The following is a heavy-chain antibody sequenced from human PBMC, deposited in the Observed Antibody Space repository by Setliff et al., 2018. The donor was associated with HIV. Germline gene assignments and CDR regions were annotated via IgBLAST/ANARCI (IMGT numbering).Heavy chain of an antibody. Sequence: ASVKVSCKASGYPFTDYGIGWVRQAPGQGLEWMGWISTSKDYTACAQSLQDRVTLTIDTSTGTAYMELTSLASDDTAMYFCAREALAWYHYDSSGYSNWFDPWGQGTLVTVSS. D-gene: IGHD3-22*01. V-gene: IGHV1-18*01. J-gene: IGHJ5*02. CDR2: ISTSKDYT. CDR1: GYPFTDYG. CDR3: AREALAWYHYDSSGYSNWFDP.